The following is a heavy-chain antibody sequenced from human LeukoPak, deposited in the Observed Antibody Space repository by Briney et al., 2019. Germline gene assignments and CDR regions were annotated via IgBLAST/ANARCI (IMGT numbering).Heavy chain of an antibody. CDR2: IYYSGST. J-gene: IGHJ3*02. D-gene: IGHD1-26*01. Sequence: SGTLSLTCTVSGGSISSYYWSWIRQPPGKGLEWIGYIYYSGSTNYNPSLKSRVTISVDTSKNQFSLKLSSVTAADTAVYYCARYKRGATRYYAFDIWGQGTMVTVSS. V-gene: IGHV4-59*01. CDR3: ARYKRGATRYYAFDI. CDR1: GGSISSYY.